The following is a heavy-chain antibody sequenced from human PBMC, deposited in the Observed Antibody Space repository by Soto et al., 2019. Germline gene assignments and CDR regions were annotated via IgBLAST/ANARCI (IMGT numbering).Heavy chain of an antibody. CDR3: TRHSTHLSGDD. J-gene: IGHJ6*02. CDR1: RGTFRSSG. V-gene: IGHV1-69*13. CDR2: INPIFDTT. D-gene: IGHD1-26*01. Sequence: SVKVSCKTSRGTFRSSGISWVRQAPGQGLEWLGRINPIFDTTNYAQKFQARVTITADESTSTAYMELSSLRSEDTAMYYCTRHSTHLSGDDWGQGTTVTVSS.